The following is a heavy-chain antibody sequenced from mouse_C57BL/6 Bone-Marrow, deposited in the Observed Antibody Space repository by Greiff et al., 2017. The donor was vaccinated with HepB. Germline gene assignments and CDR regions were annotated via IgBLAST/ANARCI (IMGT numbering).Heavy chain of an antibody. CDR3: AIDYDEAMDY. CDR2: IWSGGST. V-gene: IGHV2-4*01. D-gene: IGHD2-4*01. Sequence: QVQLKESGPGLVQPSQCLSITCTVSGFSLTSYGVHWVRQPPGKGLEWLGVIWSGGSTDYNAAFISRLSISKDNSKSQVFFKMNSLQADDTAIYYCAIDYDEAMDYWGQGTSVTVSS. CDR1: GFSLTSYG. J-gene: IGHJ4*01.